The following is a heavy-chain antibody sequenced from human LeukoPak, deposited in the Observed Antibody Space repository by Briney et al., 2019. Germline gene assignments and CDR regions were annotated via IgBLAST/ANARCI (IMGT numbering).Heavy chain of an antibody. D-gene: IGHD3-10*01. J-gene: IGHJ5*02. CDR1: GFTFSSYG. V-gene: IGHV3-30*02. CDR2: IRYDGSNK. CDR3: AKEFTMVRGVIHPGWFDP. Sequence: GGSLRLSCAASGFTFSSYGMHRVRQAPGKGLEWVAFIRYDGSNKYYADSVKGRFTISRDNSKNTLYLQMNSLRAEDTAVYYCAKEFTMVRGVIHPGWFDPWGQGTLVTVSS.